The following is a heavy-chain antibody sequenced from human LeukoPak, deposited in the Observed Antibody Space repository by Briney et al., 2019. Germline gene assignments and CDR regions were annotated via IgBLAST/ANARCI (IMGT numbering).Heavy chain of an antibody. CDR2: IYYSGST. Sequence: SETLSLTCTVSGGSISSSSYYWGWIRQPPGKGLEWIGSIYYSGSTYYNPSLKSRVTISVDTSKNQFSLKPSSVTAADTAVYYCVRDGVYYDFWSGYLPNFDYWGQGTLVTVSS. CDR3: VRDGVYYDFWSGYLPNFDY. V-gene: IGHV4-39*07. J-gene: IGHJ4*02. CDR1: GGSISSSSYY. D-gene: IGHD3-3*01.